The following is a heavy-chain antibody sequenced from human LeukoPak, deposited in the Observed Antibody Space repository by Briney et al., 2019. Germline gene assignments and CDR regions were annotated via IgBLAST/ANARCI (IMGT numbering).Heavy chain of an antibody. CDR1: GYTFTSYA. Sequence: ASVKVSCKASGYTFTSYAMHWVRQAPGQRLEWMGWINAGNDNTKYSQKFQGRVTITRDTSASTAYMELNSLRSEDTAVYYCARDLGYCTGGTCYPNWFDPWGQGTLSPSPQ. J-gene: IGHJ5*02. V-gene: IGHV1-3*01. CDR3: ARDLGYCTGGTCYPNWFDP. D-gene: IGHD2-15*01. CDR2: INAGNDNT.